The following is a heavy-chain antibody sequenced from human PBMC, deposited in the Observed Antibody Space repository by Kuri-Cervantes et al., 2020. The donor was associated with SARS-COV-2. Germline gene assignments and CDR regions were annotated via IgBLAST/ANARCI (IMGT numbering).Heavy chain of an antibody. CDR1: GFTFSSYS. J-gene: IGHJ4*02. Sequence: GGSLRLSCAASGFTFSSYSMNWVRQAPGKGLEWVSVIYSGGSTYYADSVKGRFTISRDNSKNTLYLQMNSLRAEDTAVYYCARSPVWEGYFDFWGQGTLVTVSS. CDR3: ARSPVWEGYFDF. D-gene: IGHD1-26*01. CDR2: IYSGGST. V-gene: IGHV3-53*01.